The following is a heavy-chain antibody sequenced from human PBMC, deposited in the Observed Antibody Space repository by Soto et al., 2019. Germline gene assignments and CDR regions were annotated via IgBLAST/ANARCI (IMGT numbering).Heavy chain of an antibody. J-gene: IGHJ5*02. CDR3: ARVGLDCNSVSCIRGRCFDP. CDR2: IHHTVGT. Sequence: SETLSLTGAVPGYSITSGSYWGWIRQPPGKGLEWMGTIHHTVGTYYNPSLKSRVSMSIDTSKNQFSLRLSSVTAADTAVHYCARVGLDCNSVSCIRGRCFDPWGQGTLVTVSS. V-gene: IGHV4-38-2*01. D-gene: IGHD2-2*01. CDR1: GYSITSGSY.